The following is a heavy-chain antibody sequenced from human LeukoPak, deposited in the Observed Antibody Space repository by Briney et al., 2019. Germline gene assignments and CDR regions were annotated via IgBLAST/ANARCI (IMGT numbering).Heavy chain of an antibody. J-gene: IGHJ4*02. V-gene: IGHV3-11*06. CDR1: GFTFSDYY. D-gene: IGHD3-9*01. CDR2: ISSSSSYT. CDR3: ARGGKGDILTGHFDY. Sequence: GGSLRLSCAASGFTFSDYYMSWIRQAPGKGLEWVSYISSSSSYTNYADSVKGRFTISRDNAKNSLYLQMNSLRAKDTAVYYCARGGKGDILTGHFDYWGQGTLVTVSS.